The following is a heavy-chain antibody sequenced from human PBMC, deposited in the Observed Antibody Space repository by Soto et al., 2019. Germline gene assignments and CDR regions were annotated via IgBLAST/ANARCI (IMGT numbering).Heavy chain of an antibody. CDR1: GYSISSSNW. CDR3: ARREIQGPIDY. CDR2: IYYSGTT. J-gene: IGHJ4*02. Sequence: QVQLQESGPGLVKPSDTLSLTCAVSGYSISSSNWWGWIRQPPGKGLEWIGYIYYSGTTYYNPSLKRRVNMSVDTSKNQFSLKLTSVTAVDTAVYYCARREIQGPIDYWGQGTLVTDSS. D-gene: IGHD1-26*01. V-gene: IGHV4-28*01.